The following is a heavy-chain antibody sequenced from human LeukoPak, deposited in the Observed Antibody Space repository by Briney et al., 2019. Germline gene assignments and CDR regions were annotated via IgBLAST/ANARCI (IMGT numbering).Heavy chain of an antibody. D-gene: IGHD2-2*01. CDR3: AEASRVVDYFDY. V-gene: IGHV3-9*01. CDR1: GFTFDDYA. CDR2: ISWNSGSI. J-gene: IGHJ4*02. Sequence: PGRSLRLSCAASGFTFDDYAMHWVRQAPGKGLEWVSGISWNSGSIGYTDSVKGRFTISRDNAKNSLYLQMNSLRPEDTALYYCAEASRVVDYFDYWGQGTLVTVSS.